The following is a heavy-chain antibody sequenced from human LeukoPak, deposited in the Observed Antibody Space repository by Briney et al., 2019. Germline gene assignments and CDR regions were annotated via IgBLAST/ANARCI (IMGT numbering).Heavy chain of an antibody. Sequence: KPSQTLSLTCTVSGGSISSSSYYWGWIRQPPGKGLEWIGSIYYSGSTYYNPSLKSRVTISVDTSKNQFSLKLSSVTAADTAVYYCARDHCSGGSCYSAGPYHFDYWGQGTLVTVSS. D-gene: IGHD2-15*01. V-gene: IGHV4-39*07. CDR3: ARDHCSGGSCYSAGPYHFDY. J-gene: IGHJ4*02. CDR2: IYYSGST. CDR1: GGSISSSSYY.